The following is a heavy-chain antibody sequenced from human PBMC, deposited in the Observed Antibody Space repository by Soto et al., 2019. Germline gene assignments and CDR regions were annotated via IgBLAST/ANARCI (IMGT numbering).Heavy chain of an antibody. CDR3: ARDLGSSIESFQH. Sequence: QVQLVESGGGVVQPGRSLRLSCAASGFTFSSYGMHWVRQAPGKGLEWVAVIWYDGSNKYYADSVKGRFTISRDNSKNTLYLQMNSLRAEDTAVYYCARDLGSSIESFQHWGQGTLVTVSS. V-gene: IGHV3-33*01. CDR2: IWYDGSNK. D-gene: IGHD6-13*01. J-gene: IGHJ1*01. CDR1: GFTFSSYG.